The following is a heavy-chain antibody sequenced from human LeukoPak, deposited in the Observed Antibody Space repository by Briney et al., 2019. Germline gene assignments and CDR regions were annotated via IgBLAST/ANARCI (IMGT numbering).Heavy chain of an antibody. CDR3: ARGRGDYYDSSGLGWSDY. Sequence: PSETLSLTCAVYGGSFSGYYWSWIRQPPGKGLEWIGEINHSGSTNYSPSLKSRVTISVDTSKNQFSLKLSSVTAADTAVYYCARGRGDYYDSSGLGWSDYWGQGTLVTVSS. CDR1: GGSFSGYY. CDR2: INHSGST. J-gene: IGHJ4*02. D-gene: IGHD3-22*01. V-gene: IGHV4-34*01.